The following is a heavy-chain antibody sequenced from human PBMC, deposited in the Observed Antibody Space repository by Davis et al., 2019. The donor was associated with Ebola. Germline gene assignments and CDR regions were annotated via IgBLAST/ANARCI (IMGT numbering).Heavy chain of an antibody. CDR1: GFTFSSYW. V-gene: IGHV3-7*03. J-gene: IGHJ4*02. CDR3: ARRGILEWLSIDY. Sequence: GESLKISCAASGFTFSSYWMSWVRQAPGKGLEWVANIKQDGSEKYYVDSVKGRFTISRDNAKNSLYLQMNSLRAEDTAVYYCARRGILEWLSIDYWGQGTLVTVSS. D-gene: IGHD3-3*01. CDR2: IKQDGSEK.